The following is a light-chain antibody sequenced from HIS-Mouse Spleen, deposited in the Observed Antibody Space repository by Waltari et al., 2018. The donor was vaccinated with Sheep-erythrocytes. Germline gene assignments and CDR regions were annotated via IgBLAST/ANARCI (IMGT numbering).Light chain of an antibody. V-gene: IGLV2-11*01. J-gene: IGLJ3*02. CDR1: SSDVGGYNS. CDR3: CSYAGSYSWV. Sequence: QSALTQPRSVSGSPGQSVTISCTGTSSDVGGYNSVSWYQQHPGKAPKLMIYDVSKRPPGVPDRFSGSKSGNTASLTISGLQAEDEADYYCCSYAGSYSWVFGGGTKLTVL. CDR2: DVS.